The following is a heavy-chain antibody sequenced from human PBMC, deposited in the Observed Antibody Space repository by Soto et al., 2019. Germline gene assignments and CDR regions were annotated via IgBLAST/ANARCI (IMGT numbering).Heavy chain of an antibody. D-gene: IGHD6-19*01. Sequence: PVWSLRLSCAASGFTVSSNYMSWVRQAPGKGLEWVSVIYSGGSTYYADSVKGRFTISRDNSKNTLYLQMNSLRAEDTAVYYCAKDGVAVAVLENYFDYWGQGTLVT. CDR2: IYSGGST. CDR3: AKDGVAVAVLENYFDY. V-gene: IGHV3-53*01. CDR1: GFTVSSNY. J-gene: IGHJ4*02.